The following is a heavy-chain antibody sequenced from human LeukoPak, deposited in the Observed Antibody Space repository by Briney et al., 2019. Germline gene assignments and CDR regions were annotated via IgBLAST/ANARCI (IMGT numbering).Heavy chain of an antibody. V-gene: IGHV3-23*01. J-gene: IGHJ4*02. CDR3: AKAFAYSSSSLDDY. Sequence: GGSLRLSCAASGFTFSSYAMSWVRQAPGKGLEWVSAISGSGGSTYYADSVKGRFTISRDNSKNTLYLQVNSLRAEDTAVYYCAKAFAYSSSSLDDYWGQGTLVTVSS. CDR2: ISGSGGST. CDR1: GFTFSSYA. D-gene: IGHD6-6*01.